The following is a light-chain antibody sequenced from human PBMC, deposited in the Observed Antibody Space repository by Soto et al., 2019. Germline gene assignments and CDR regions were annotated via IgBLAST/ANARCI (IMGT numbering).Light chain of an antibody. CDR3: QQHDNSPIT. J-gene: IGKJ1*01. CDR1: QSVSSSY. V-gene: IGKV3-20*01. CDR2: GAS. Sequence: EIVLTQSPGTLSLSPGERATLSYRASQSVSSSYLAWYQQKPGQAPRLLIYGASSRATGIPDRFSGTGSETDFTLTISRLEPEDFAVYYCQQHDNSPITFGQGTKVDI.